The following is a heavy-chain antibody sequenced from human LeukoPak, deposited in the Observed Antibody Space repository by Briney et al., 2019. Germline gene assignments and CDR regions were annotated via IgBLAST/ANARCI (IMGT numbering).Heavy chain of an antibody. CDR3: ASFYCSGGSCYQYYSYYYMDV. V-gene: IGHV4-38-2*02. CDR1: GYSISSGYF. Sequence: PSETLSLTCTVSGYSISSGYFWGWIRQPPGKGLEWIGYIYYTGSTNHNPSLKSRVTISVDTSKNQFSLKLNSVTAADTAVYYCASFYCSGGSCYQYYSYYYMDVWGKGTTVTISS. CDR2: IYYTGST. D-gene: IGHD2-15*01. J-gene: IGHJ6*03.